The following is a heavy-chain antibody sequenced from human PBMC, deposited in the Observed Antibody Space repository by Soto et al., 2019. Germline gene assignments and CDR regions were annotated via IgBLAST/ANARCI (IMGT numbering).Heavy chain of an antibody. V-gene: IGHV3-23*01. CDR1: GFTFSSYP. CDR3: AKVVTMVRGVTHFDY. J-gene: IGHJ4*02. Sequence: GGSLRLSCAASGFTFSSYPMSWVRQAPGQGLEWVSGIVASGGITYYADSVKGRFTISRDNSKNTLYLQMNSLRAEDTAVYYCAKVVTMVRGVTHFDYWGQGTLVTVSS. D-gene: IGHD3-10*01. CDR2: IVASGGIT.